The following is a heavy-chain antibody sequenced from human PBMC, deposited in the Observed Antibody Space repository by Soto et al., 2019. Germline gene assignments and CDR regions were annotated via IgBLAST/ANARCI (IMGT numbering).Heavy chain of an antibody. D-gene: IGHD3-3*01. Sequence: QVQLVESGGGVVQPGRSLRLSCAASGFTFSSYGMHWVRQAPGKGLEWVAVIWYDGSNKYYADSVKGRFTISRDNSKNTLYLQMNSLRAEDTAVYYCARDSDLWSGYYYYMDVWGKGTTVTVSS. CDR1: GFTFSSYG. V-gene: IGHV3-33*01. CDR3: ARDSDLWSGYYYYMDV. CDR2: IWYDGSNK. J-gene: IGHJ6*03.